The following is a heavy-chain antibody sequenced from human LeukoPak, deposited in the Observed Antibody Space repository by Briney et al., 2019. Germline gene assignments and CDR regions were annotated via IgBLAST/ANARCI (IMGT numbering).Heavy chain of an antibody. Sequence: GGSLRLSCAASGFTFSSYAMSWVRQAPGKGLEWVSRISGGGISTYFADSVKGRFTISRDNSKNTLYLQMNSLRAEDTAVYYCANRYQLELWYFQHWGQGTLVTVSS. CDR1: GFTFSSYA. J-gene: IGHJ1*01. CDR3: ANRYQLELWYFQH. V-gene: IGHV3-23*01. D-gene: IGHD2-2*01. CDR2: ISGGGIST.